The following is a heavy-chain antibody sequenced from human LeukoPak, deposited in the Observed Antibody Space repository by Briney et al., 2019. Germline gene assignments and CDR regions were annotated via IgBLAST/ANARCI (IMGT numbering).Heavy chain of an antibody. CDR3: ARDRSGYDSYRFDY. J-gene: IGHJ4*02. Sequence: GGSLRLSCAASGSTLSSYAMHWVRQAPGKGLEWVAVISYDGSKKYYADSVKGRFTISRDNSKNTLYLQMNSLRGEDTAVYYCARDRSGYDSYRFDYWGQGTLVTVSS. V-gene: IGHV3-30*04. CDR2: ISYDGSKK. D-gene: IGHD5-12*01. CDR1: GSTLSSYA.